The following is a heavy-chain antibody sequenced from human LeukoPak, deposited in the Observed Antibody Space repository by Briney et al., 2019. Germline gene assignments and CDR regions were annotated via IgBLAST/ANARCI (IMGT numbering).Heavy chain of an antibody. J-gene: IGHJ4*02. CDR1: GGSISSYY. D-gene: IGHD3-10*01. Sequence: PSETLSLTCTASGGSISSYYWSWIRQPPGKGLEWIGYIYTSGSTNYNPSLKSRVNISVDPSKNQFSLKLSSVNAADTAVYYCARHYYGSGSFDYWGQGTLVTVSS. CDR2: IYTSGST. V-gene: IGHV4-4*09. CDR3: ARHYYGSGSFDY.